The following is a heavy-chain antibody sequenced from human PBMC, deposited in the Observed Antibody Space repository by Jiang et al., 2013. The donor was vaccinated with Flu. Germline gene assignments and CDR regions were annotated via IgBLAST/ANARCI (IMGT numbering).Heavy chain of an antibody. CDR3: ARALTEPVLRFLEWQIIPHAFDI. J-gene: IGHJ3*02. CDR1: GFTFSSYS. D-gene: IGHD3-3*01. CDR2: ISSSSSYI. Sequence: SCAASGFTFSSYSMNWVRQAPGKGLEWVSSISSSSSYIYYADSVKGRFTISRDNAKNSLYLQMNSLRAEDTAVYYCARALTEPVLRFLEWQIIPHAFDIWGQGTMVTVSS. V-gene: IGHV3-21*01.